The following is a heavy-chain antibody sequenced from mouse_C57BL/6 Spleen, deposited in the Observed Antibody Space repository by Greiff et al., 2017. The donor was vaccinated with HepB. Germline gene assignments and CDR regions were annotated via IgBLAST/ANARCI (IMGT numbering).Heavy chain of an antibody. CDR2: INPNNGGT. CDR3: ARWIGAY. CDR1: GYTFTDYY. Sequence: VQLQQSGPELVKPGASVKISCKASGYTFTDYYMNWVKQSHGKSLEWIGDINPNNGGTSYNQKFKGKATLTVDKSSSTAYMELRSLTSEDSAVYYCARWIGAYWGQGTLVTVSA. D-gene: IGHD2-14*01. J-gene: IGHJ3*01. V-gene: IGHV1-26*01.